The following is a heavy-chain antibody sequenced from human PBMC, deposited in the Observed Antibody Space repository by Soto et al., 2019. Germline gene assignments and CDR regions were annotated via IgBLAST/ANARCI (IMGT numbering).Heavy chain of an antibody. V-gene: IGHV4-31*03. CDR1: GGSISSGGYY. D-gene: IGHD3-22*01. J-gene: IGHJ5*02. Sequence: TLSLTCTVSGGSISSGGYYWSWIRQHPGKGLEWIGYIYYSGSTYYSPSLKSRVTISVDTSKHQFSLKLSSVTAADTAVYYCARGCPPPYYYDSSGWGHCFEPSSQVSLVTVSS. CDR3: ARGCPPPYYYDSSGWGHCFEP. CDR2: IYYSGST.